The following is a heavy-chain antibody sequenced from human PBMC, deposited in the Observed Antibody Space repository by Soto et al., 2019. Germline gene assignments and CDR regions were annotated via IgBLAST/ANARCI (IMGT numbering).Heavy chain of an antibody. Sequence: EVQLVESGGGLAQPGGSVRLSCAASGFTFSSYEMNWVRQAPGKTLEWVSYISNAGDSSYYADSVKSRFTISRDNAKNSLYLQMNSLRVEDTAVYYCARVYCSTTTCHVQAFDSWGQGTLVTVSS. J-gene: IGHJ4*02. CDR3: ARVYCSTTTCHVQAFDS. CDR2: ISNAGDSS. CDR1: GFTFSSYE. V-gene: IGHV3-48*03. D-gene: IGHD2-2*01.